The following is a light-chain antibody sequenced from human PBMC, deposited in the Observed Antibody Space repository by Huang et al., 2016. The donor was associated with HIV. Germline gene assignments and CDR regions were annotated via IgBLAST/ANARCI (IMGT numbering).Light chain of an antibody. CDR3: QQYYSTPLYT. CDR1: QSVLYTSNNKSH. V-gene: IGKV4-1*01. Sequence: DIVLTQSPDSLAVSLGERATINCKSSQSVLYTSNNKSHLAWYQQKPGQPPTLLIYWASTRESGVPDRFSGGGSGTDFTLTIRSLQAEDVAVYYCQQYYSTPLYTFGQGTKLEIK. J-gene: IGKJ2*01. CDR2: WAS.